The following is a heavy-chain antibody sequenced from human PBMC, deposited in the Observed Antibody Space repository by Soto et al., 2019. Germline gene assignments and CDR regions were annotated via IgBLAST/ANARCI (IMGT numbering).Heavy chain of an antibody. J-gene: IGHJ5*02. Sequence: PGGSLRLSCAASGFTFSSYAMHWVRQAPGKGLEWVAVISYDGSNKYYADSVKGRFTISRDNSKNTLYLQMNSLRAEDTAVYYCARDRIVVVPAAMLRGRFDPWGQGTLVTVSS. CDR2: ISYDGSNK. CDR3: ARDRIVVVPAAMLRGRFDP. V-gene: IGHV3-30-3*01. CDR1: GFTFSSYA. D-gene: IGHD2-2*01.